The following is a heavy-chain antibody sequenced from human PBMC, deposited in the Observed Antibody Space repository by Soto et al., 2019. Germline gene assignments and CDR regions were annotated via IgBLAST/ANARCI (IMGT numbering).Heavy chain of an antibody. D-gene: IGHD2-15*01. CDR3: ARAYSPGLFDP. J-gene: IGHJ5*02. CDR2: ISANNGNT. CDR1: GYTFTSYG. V-gene: IGHV1-18*01. Sequence: QVQLVQSGTEVKKPGASVKVSCKASGYTFTSYGISWVRQAPGQGLEWMGWISANNGNTKYAQNFQCRVTMTTDTSTSTAYMELRSLRSDDTAVYYCARAYSPGLFDPWGQGTLGTVSS.